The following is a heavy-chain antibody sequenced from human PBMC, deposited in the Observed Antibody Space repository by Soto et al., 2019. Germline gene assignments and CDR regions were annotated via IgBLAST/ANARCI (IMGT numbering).Heavy chain of an antibody. J-gene: IGHJ5*02. D-gene: IGHD7-27*01. CDR2: IYHSGST. Sequence: SETLSLTCALSGGSISSGGYSWSWIRQPPGKGLEWIGYIYHSGSTYYNPSLKSRVTISVDRSKNQFSLKLSSVTAADTAVYYCARDSQLGMGRWSDPWGQGTLVTVS. CDR1: GGSISSGGYS. CDR3: ARDSQLGMGRWSDP. V-gene: IGHV4-30-2*01.